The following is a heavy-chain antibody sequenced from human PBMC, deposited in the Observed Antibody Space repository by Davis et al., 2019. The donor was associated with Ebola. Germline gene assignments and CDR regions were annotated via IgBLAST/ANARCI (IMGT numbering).Heavy chain of an antibody. CDR1: GFTFSSYG. CDR2: IWYDGSNK. CDR3: AKDFSYCSSTSCYPDY. J-gene: IGHJ4*02. D-gene: IGHD2-2*01. Sequence: GGSLRLSCAASGFTFSSYGMHWVRQAPGKGLEWVAVIWYDGSNKYYADSVKGRFTISRDNSKNTLYLQMNSLRAEDTAVYYCAKDFSYCSSTSCYPDYWGQGTLVTVSS. V-gene: IGHV3-33*06.